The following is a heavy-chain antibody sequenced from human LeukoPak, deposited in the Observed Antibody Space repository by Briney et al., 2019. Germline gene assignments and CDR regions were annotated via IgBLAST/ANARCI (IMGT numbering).Heavy chain of an antibody. V-gene: IGHV4-59*01. J-gene: IGHJ5*02. Sequence: SETLSLTCTVSGASISGYFWSWIRQPPGKGLEWIGFIYYSGSTSYNPSLKSRVTISVDTSKNQLSLKLSSVTAADTAVYYCARSKSGSYGCFDPWGQGTLVTVSS. CDR3: ARSKSGSYGCFDP. CDR1: GASISGYF. D-gene: IGHD1-26*01. CDR2: IYYSGST.